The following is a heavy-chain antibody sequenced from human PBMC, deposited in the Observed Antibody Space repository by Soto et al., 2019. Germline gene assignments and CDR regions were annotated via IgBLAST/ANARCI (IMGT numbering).Heavy chain of an antibody. D-gene: IGHD3-22*01. CDR2: ISYDGSED. J-gene: IGHJ4*02. CDR3: AKGTGGPYYYDSSGYSDFDTDFEY. V-gene: IGHV3-30*18. Sequence: PGGTLRLSCAASGFTFSTYGMHWVRQAPGKGLEWVAVISYDGSEDYYADSVKGRITISRDNSKNTLYLQMNSLRAEDTAVYYCAKGTGGPYYYDSSGYSDFDTDFEYWGQGTLVTVSS. CDR1: GFTFSTYG.